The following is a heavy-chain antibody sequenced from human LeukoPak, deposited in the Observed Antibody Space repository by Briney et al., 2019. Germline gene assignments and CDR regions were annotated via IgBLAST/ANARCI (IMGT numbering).Heavy chain of an antibody. CDR2: INHSGST. CDR1: GGSFSGYY. J-gene: IGHJ4*02. Sequence: SETLSLTCAVYGGSFSGYYWSWIRQPPGKGLEWIGEINHSGSTNYNPSLKSRVTISVDTSKNQFSLKLSSVTAADTAVYYCAGVVPAAIFLDYWGQGTLVTVSS. D-gene: IGHD2-2*01. V-gene: IGHV4-34*01. CDR3: AGVVPAAIFLDY.